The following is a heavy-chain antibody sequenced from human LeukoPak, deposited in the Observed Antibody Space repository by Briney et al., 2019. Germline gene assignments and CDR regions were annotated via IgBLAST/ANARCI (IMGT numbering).Heavy chain of an antibody. CDR2: ISSSSSAI. CDR3: ARPVYGSGSINWFDP. CDR1: GFTFSSYS. J-gene: IGHJ5*02. V-gene: IGHV3-48*04. D-gene: IGHD3-10*01. Sequence: LAGGSLRLSCAASGFTFSSYSMNWVRRAPGKGLEWVSYISSSSSAIYYADSVKGRFTISGDNAKNSLYLQMNSLRAEDTAVYYCARPVYGSGSINWFDPWGQGTLVTVSS.